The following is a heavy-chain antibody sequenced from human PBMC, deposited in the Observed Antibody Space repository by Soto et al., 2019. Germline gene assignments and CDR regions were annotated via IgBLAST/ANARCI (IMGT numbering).Heavy chain of an antibody. D-gene: IGHD3-16*01. CDR2: IKXXGXX. J-gene: IGHJ6*02. Sequence: LSLTCAVYGGSFSGYYWSWIRQPPGKGLEWIGXIKXXGXXNXXXXXKXXVTISVDTSKKQFSLKLSSVTAADTAVYYCARGFQKWGTYYYYGMDVWGQGTTVT. V-gene: IGHV4-34*01. CDR1: GGSFSGYY. CDR3: ARGFQKWGTYYYYGMDV.